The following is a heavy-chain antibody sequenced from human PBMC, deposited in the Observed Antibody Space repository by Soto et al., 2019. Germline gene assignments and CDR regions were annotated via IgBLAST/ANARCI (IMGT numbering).Heavy chain of an antibody. CDR2: INAGNGNT. CDR3: ARSSGYYYVAY. Sequence: GASVKVSCKASGYTFTSYAMHWVRQAPGQRLEWMGWINAGNGNTKYSQKFQGRVTITRDTSASTAYMELTSLRSEDTAVYYCARSSGYYYVAYWGQGTLVTVSS. CDR1: GYTFTSYA. V-gene: IGHV1-3*01. J-gene: IGHJ4*02. D-gene: IGHD3-22*01.